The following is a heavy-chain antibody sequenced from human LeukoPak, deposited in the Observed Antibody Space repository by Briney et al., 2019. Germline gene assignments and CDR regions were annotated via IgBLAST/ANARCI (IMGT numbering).Heavy chain of an antibody. Sequence: SVTVSCKASGGTFSSYAISWVRQAPGQGLEWMGGIIPIFGTANYAQKFQGRVTITADESTSTAYMELSSLRSEDTAVYYCARRAAGPRGNWYWDSWGQGTLVTVSS. CDR2: IIPIFGTA. CDR1: GGTFSSYA. J-gene: IGHJ5*01. V-gene: IGHV1-69*01. D-gene: IGHD1-20*01. CDR3: ARRAAGPRGNWYWDS.